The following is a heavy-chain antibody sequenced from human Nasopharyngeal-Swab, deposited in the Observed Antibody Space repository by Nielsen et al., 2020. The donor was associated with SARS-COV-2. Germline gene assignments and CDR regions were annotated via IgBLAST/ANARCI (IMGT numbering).Heavy chain of an antibody. V-gene: IGHV3-23*01. CDR3: ARIVSGYYGSGSLRRNWFDP. CDR2: IGGSGGST. J-gene: IGHJ5*02. D-gene: IGHD3-10*01. CDR1: GFTFNNYA. Sequence: GGSLRLSCAASGFTFNNYAMTWVRQAPGKGLEWVSTIGGSGGSTYYADSVKGRFTISRDNAKNSLYLQMNSLRDEDTAVYYCARIVSGYYGSGSLRRNWFDPWGQGTLVTVSS.